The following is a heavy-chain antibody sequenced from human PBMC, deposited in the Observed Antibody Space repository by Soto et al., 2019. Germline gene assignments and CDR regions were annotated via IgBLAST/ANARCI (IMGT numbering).Heavy chain of an antibody. CDR3: ARGYYDFWSGYPQGPYYMDV. CDR2: IYYSGST. D-gene: IGHD3-3*01. CDR1: GGSISSYY. J-gene: IGHJ6*03. V-gene: IGHV4-59*01. Sequence: SETLSLTCTVSGGSISSYYWSWIRQPPGKGLEWIGYIYYSGSTNYNPSLKSRVTISVDTSKNQFSLKLSSVTAADTAVYYCARGYYDFWSGYPQGPYYMDVWGKGTTVTVSS.